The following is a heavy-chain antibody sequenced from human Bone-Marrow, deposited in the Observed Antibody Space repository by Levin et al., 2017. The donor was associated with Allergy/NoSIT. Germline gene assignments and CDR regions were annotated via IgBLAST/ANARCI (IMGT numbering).Heavy chain of an antibody. Sequence: AGGSLRLSCAASGFTLSNYDVHWVRQAPGKGLEWVAVISFDGSNEDYADSVKGRFTISRDNSKNTLFLQMNSLRPEDTAVYFCARDGTGFGDYDDYFEDWGQGTLVTVSS. V-gene: IGHV3-30*03. CDR1: GFTLSNYD. CDR2: ISFDGSNE. D-gene: IGHD4-17*01. CDR3: ARDGTGFGDYDDYFED. J-gene: IGHJ4*02.